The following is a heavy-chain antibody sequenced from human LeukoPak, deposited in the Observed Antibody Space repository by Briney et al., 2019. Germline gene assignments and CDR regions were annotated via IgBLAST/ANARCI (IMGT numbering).Heavy chain of an antibody. CDR1: GGSISSSSYY. Sequence: SETLSLTCTVSGGSISSSSYYWGWIRQPPGKGLEWIGGIYYSGSTYYNPSLKSRVTISVDTSKNQFSLKLSSVTAADTAVYYCARSWQRSGYLNWFDPWGQGTLVTVSS. V-gene: IGHV4-39*01. CDR3: ARSWQRSGYLNWFDP. CDR2: IYYSGST. D-gene: IGHD3-22*01. J-gene: IGHJ5*02.